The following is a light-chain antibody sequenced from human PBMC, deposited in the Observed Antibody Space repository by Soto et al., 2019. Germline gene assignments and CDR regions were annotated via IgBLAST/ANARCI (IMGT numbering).Light chain of an antibody. CDR2: YDS. CDR3: QVCDSSSDRDVA. J-gene: IGLJ2*01. CDR1: NIGSKS. Sequence: SYELTQPPSVSVAPGKTARITCGGNNIGSKSVHWYQQKPGQAPVLVIYYDSDRPSGIPERFSGSNSGNTATLTISRVEAGDEADYYCQVCDSSSDRDVAFGRGTQLTVL. V-gene: IGLV3-21*04.